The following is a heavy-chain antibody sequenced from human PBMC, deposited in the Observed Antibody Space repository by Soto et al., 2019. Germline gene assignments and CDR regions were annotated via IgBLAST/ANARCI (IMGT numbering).Heavy chain of an antibody. V-gene: IGHV3-23*01. CDR1: EFTFSSYA. Sequence: EMQLLESGGGLVKPGGSLRLSCAASEFTFSSYAMSWVRQAPGKGLEWVSAITSGGSSTYYADSVKGRFTISRDSSKNTLYLQMNSLRAEYTAIYYCARSIAVAVAYYYDMDVWGPGTTVTVSS. D-gene: IGHD6-19*01. CDR3: ARSIAVAVAYYYDMDV. J-gene: IGHJ6*02. CDR2: ITSGGSST.